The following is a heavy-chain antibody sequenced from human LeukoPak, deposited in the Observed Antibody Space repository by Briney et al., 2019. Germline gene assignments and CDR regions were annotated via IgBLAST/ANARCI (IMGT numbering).Heavy chain of an antibody. CDR2: ISGDGSNT. V-gene: IGHV3-43*02. Sequence: GGSLRLSCAASGFTFDDYAMHWVRQAPGKGLEWVSLISGDGSNTYYADSVKGRFTISRDNSKDSLYLQMNSLRTEDTALYYCAKGGPYYDGSGPLVVWGKGTTVTVSS. CDR1: GFTFDDYA. J-gene: IGHJ6*04. D-gene: IGHD3-22*01. CDR3: AKGGPYYDGSGPLVV.